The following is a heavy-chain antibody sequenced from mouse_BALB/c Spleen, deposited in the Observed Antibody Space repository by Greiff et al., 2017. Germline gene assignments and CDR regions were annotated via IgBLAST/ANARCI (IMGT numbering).Heavy chain of an antibody. D-gene: IGHD4-1*01. CDR2: ISYDGSN. V-gene: IGHV3-6*02. CDR1: GYSITSGYY. J-gene: IGHJ3*01. Sequence: EVKLVESGPGLVKPSQSLSLPCSVTGYSITSGYYWNWIRQFPGNKLEWMGYISYDGSNNYNPSLKNRISITRDTSKNQFFLKLNSVTTEDTATYYCAANWDVYWGQGTLVTVSA. CDR3: AANWDVY.